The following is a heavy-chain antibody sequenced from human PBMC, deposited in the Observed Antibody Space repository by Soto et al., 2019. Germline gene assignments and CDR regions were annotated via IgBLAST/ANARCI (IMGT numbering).Heavy chain of an antibody. CDR3: ARRYGGNFDY. D-gene: IGHD1-26*01. J-gene: IGHJ4*02. Sequence: SETLSLTFAVSGGSISSSNWWSWVRQPPGKGLEWIGYIYYSGSTNYNPSLKSRVTISVDTSKNQFSLKLNSVTAADTAVYYCARRYGGNFDYWGQGTLVTVS. V-gene: IGHV4-4*02. CDR1: GGSISSSNW. CDR2: IYYSGST.